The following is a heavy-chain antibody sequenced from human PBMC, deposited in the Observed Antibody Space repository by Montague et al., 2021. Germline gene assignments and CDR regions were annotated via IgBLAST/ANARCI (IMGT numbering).Heavy chain of an antibody. CDR2: VYYTGTT. J-gene: IGHJ4*02. CDR1: GDSINFCY. Sequence: SETLSLTCTVSGDSINFCYWSWIRQPPGKGLEWIGYVYYTGTTNYNPSLKSRVTISVDTSRNQFFLNVNSVTAADTAVYYCARKGTNCDYWGQGTLVTVSS. D-gene: IGHD2-8*01. V-gene: IGHV4-59*01. CDR3: ARKGTNCDY.